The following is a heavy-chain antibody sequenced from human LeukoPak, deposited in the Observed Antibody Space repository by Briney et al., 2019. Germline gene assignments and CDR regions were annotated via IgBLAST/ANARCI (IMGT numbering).Heavy chain of an antibody. CDR2: ISSSSSYT. D-gene: IGHD3-22*01. V-gene: IGHV3-11*05. CDR3: AREKRYYYDSSGYYFQYYFDY. Sequence: LSLTCTVSGASISSYYWNWIRQPPGKGLEWVSYISSSSSYTNYADSVKGRFTISRDNAKNSLYLQMNSLRAEDTAVYYCAREKRYYYDSSGYYFQYYFDYWGQGTLVTVSS. J-gene: IGHJ4*02. CDR1: GASISSYY.